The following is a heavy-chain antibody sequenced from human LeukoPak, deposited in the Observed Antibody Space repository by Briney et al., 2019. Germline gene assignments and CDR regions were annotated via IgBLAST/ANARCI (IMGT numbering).Heavy chain of an antibody. D-gene: IGHD1-14*01. CDR1: GYTFSNSI. Sequence: GESLKISCKGSGYTFSNSIIGWVRQMPGKGLEWMGIIYPGDSETRYSPSFQGHVTISADKPISTAYLQWTSRRAWDTPLYYCARLPEASARRGDYWGQGTLVTVSS. J-gene: IGHJ4*02. CDR2: IYPGDSET. V-gene: IGHV5-51*01. CDR3: ARLPEASARRGDY.